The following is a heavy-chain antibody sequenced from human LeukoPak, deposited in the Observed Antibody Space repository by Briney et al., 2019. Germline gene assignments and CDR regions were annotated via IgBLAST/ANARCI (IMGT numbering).Heavy chain of an antibody. CDR2: ISYHGSNE. V-gene: IGHV3-30-3*01. CDR1: GFTSSTFA. CDR3: ARVNSNNFDY. J-gene: IGHJ4*02. D-gene: IGHD1/OR15-1a*01. Sequence: VGSLRLSCAASGFTSSTFAMHWVRQAPGKGLEWVAVISYHGSNEYYADSVKGRFTLSRDNSKNTLYLQMNSLRVEDTAVYYRARVNSNNFDYWGQGTLVTVSS.